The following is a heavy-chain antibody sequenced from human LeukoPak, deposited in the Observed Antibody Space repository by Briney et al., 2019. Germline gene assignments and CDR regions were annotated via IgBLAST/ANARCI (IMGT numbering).Heavy chain of an antibody. Sequence: GASVKVSCKASGYTFTDYYIHWIRQAPGQGLEWMGRINPNSGGTNYAQKFQGRVTMTRDTSISTAYMELRRLRSDDTAVYYCARKAGRGGFTPNDYWGQGTLVSVSS. J-gene: IGHJ4*02. CDR3: ARKAGRGGFTPNDY. D-gene: IGHD3-10*01. CDR2: INPNSGGT. CDR1: GYTFTDYY. V-gene: IGHV1-2*02.